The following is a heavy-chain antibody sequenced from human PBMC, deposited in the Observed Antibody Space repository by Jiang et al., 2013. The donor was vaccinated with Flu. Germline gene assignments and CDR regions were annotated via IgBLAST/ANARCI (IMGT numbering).Heavy chain of an antibody. D-gene: IGHD3-10*01. V-gene: IGHV2-70*11. CDR3: AGYRPDASGRCGYPYGMDV. J-gene: IGHJ6*02. Sequence: KPTQTLTLEPAPYLGSHSGMLEFRVNWIRQPPGKALEWLGRIDWDNDVYYSTSLKTRLTISKDTSENQVVLTVTNMDPVDTGTYYCAGYRPDASGRCGYPYGMDVWGQGTTVSVSS. CDR2: IDWDNDV. CDR1: GSHSGMLEFR.